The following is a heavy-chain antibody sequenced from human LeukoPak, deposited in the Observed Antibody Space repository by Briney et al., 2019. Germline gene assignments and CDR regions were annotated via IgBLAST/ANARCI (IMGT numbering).Heavy chain of an antibody. CDR1: GGTFSSYA. D-gene: IGHD4-23*01. CDR3: AREGEPYGGNSLQPGSDY. Sequence: ASVKVSCKASGGTFSSYAISWVRQAPGQGLEWMGGIIPIFGTANYAQKFQGRVTITTDESTSTAYMELSSLRSEDTAVYYCAREGEPYGGNSLQPGSDYWGQGTLVTVSS. CDR2: IIPIFGTA. J-gene: IGHJ4*02. V-gene: IGHV1-69*05.